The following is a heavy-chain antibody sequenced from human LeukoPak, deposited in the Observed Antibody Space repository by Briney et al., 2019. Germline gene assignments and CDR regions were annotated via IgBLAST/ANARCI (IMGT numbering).Heavy chain of an antibody. CDR1: GLTFSSYW. CDR3: ATCYNDDYGYFQH. V-gene: IGHV3-7*01. J-gene: IGHJ1*01. Sequence: PGGSLRLSCAASGLTFSSYWMSWVRQAPGKGLEWVANIKQDGSEKYYVESVKGRFTISRDSAENSLYLQMNSLRAEDTAVYYCATCYNDDYGYFQHWGQGTLVTVSS. CDR2: IKQDGSEK. D-gene: IGHD4-17*01.